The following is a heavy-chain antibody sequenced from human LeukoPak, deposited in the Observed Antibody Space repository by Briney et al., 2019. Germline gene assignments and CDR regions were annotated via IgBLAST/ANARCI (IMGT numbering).Heavy chain of an antibody. Sequence: PGGSLRLSCAASGFTFSSYGMHWVRQAPGKGLEWVAVIWYDGSNKYYADSVKGRFTISRDNSKNTLYLQMNSLRAEDTAVYYCARDQYYYDSSGYGYWGQGTLVTVSP. CDR2: IWYDGSNK. D-gene: IGHD3-22*01. CDR1: GFTFSSYG. CDR3: ARDQYYYDSSGYGY. J-gene: IGHJ4*02. V-gene: IGHV3-33*01.